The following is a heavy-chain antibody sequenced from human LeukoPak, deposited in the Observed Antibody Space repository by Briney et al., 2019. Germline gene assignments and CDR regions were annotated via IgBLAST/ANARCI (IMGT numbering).Heavy chain of an antibody. Sequence: PSETLSLTCAVYGGSFSGYYWSWIRQPPGKGLEWIGEINRSGSTNYNPSLKSRVTISVDTSKNQFSLKLSSVTAADTAVYYCARGGYYDIGSRVDYWGQGTLVTVSS. CDR2: INRSGST. CDR3: ARGGYYDIGSRVDY. D-gene: IGHD3-22*01. CDR1: GGSFSGYY. V-gene: IGHV4-34*01. J-gene: IGHJ4*02.